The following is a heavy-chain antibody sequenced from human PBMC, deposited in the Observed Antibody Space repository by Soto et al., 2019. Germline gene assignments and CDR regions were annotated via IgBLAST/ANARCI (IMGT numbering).Heavy chain of an antibody. CDR2: VHYSGSV. V-gene: IGHV4-30-4*01. J-gene: IGHJ6*02. Sequence: SETLSLTCTVSGGSISFDHYHWTWIRQPPGKGLEWIGYVHYSGSVLYNPSLQSRVSISVYTSKNQFSLKLSSVTAADTAVYFCAREDDGGDRDYYGLDVWGQGTTVTVSS. D-gene: IGHD2-21*02. CDR3: AREDDGGDRDYYGLDV. CDR1: GGSISFDHYH.